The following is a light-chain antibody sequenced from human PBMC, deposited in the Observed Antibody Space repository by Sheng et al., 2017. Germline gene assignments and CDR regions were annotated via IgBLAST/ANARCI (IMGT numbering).Light chain of an antibody. CDR3: NSYTSSNIVYV. Sequence: QSVLTQPPSVSGAPGQGVTISCTGNRSNIGAGYHVHWYQHLPGIAPKLLIYGDSNRPSGVSHRFSGSKSGNTASLTISGLQAEDEADYYCNSYTSSNIVYVFGTGTKVTVL. CDR2: GDS. CDR1: RSNIGAGYH. V-gene: IGLV1-40*01. J-gene: IGLJ1*01.